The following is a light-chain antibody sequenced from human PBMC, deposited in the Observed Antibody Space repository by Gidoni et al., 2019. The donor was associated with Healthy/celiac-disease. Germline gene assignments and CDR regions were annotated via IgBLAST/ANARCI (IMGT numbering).Light chain of an antibody. Sequence: DIQMTQSPSTLSASVGDRVTITCRASQSISSWLAWYQQKPGKAPKLLIYKASSLESGVPSRFSGSGSGTEFTLTISSLQPDDFATYYCQQYNSFLLTFGGGTKVEIK. CDR3: QQYNSFLLT. CDR1: QSISSW. CDR2: KAS. V-gene: IGKV1-5*03. J-gene: IGKJ4*01.